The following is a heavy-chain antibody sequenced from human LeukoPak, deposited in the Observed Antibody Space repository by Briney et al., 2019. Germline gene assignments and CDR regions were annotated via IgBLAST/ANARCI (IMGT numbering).Heavy chain of an antibody. J-gene: IGHJ5*02. CDR3: VTRIAYCGGDCYPS. Sequence: GGSLRLSCAASGFIFNNNAMHWVRQAPGKGLEYVSAISSNGGSTYYADSVKGRFTISRDNSKNTLYLQMSSLRAEDTAVYYCVTRIAYCGGDCYPSWGQGTLVTVSS. D-gene: IGHD2-21*02. CDR2: ISSNGGST. V-gene: IGHV3-64D*06. CDR1: GFIFNNNA.